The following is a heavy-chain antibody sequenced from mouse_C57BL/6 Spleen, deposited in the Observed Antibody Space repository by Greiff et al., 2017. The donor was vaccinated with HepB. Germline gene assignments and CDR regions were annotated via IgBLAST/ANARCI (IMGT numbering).Heavy chain of an antibody. J-gene: IGHJ2*01. Sequence: VHLVESGAELVRPGASVKLSCKASGYTFTDYYINWVKQRPGQGLEWIARIYPGSGNTYYNEKFKGKATLTAEKSSSTAYMQLSSLTSEDSAVYFCARVEYDYFDYWGQGTTLTVSS. CDR2: IYPGSGNT. V-gene: IGHV1-76*01. D-gene: IGHD2-3*01. CDR1: GYTFTDYY. CDR3: ARVEYDYFDY.